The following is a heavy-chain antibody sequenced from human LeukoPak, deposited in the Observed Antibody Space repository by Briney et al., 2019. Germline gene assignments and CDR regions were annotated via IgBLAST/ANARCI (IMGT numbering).Heavy chain of an antibody. J-gene: IGHJ2*01. D-gene: IGHD1/OR15-1a*01. CDR3: ARDRTANWYFDL. V-gene: IGHV4-39*02. Sequence: SETLSLTCTVSGGSISSSSYYWGWIRQPPGKGLEWIGSIYYSGSTYYNPSLKSRVTISVDTSKNQFSLNLSSVTAADTAVYYCARDRTANWYFDLWGRGTLVTVSS. CDR1: GGSISSSSYY. CDR2: IYYSGST.